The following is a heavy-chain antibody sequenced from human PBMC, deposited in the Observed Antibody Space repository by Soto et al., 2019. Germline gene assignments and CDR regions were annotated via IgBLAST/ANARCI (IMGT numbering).Heavy chain of an antibody. CDR2: IYYSGSP. J-gene: IGHJ4*02. CDR1: GGSISSYY. D-gene: IGHD5-12*01. Sequence: QVQLQESGPGLVKPSETLSLTCTVSGGSISSYYWTWIRQPPGKGLEWIGYIYYSGSPNYNPSLKSRVTISVDTSKNQFSLKPSSVTAADTAVYYCARNRDGYNPYCFDYWGQGTLVTVSS. V-gene: IGHV4-59*01. CDR3: ARNRDGYNPYCFDY.